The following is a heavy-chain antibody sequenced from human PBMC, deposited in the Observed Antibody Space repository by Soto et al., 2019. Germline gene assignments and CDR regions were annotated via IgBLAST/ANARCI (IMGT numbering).Heavy chain of an antibody. J-gene: IGHJ5*02. CDR1: GGSLRSYP. V-gene: IGHV1-69*02. D-gene: IGHD6-13*01. CDR2: IIPFLDKT. Sequence: QVLLVQSGAELKKPGSSLKVSCKASGGSLRSYPISWLRQAPGQGLEWMGRIIPFLDKTDYAQKFQGRVTFTADKSPNTVYLELGSLTSDDTAVYYCARPVAAAVGYRWFDPWGQGTLVTVSS. CDR3: ARPVAAAVGYRWFDP.